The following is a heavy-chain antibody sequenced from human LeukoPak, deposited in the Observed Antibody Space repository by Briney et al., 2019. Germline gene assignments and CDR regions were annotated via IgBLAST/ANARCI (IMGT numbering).Heavy chain of an antibody. V-gene: IGHV4-61*08. CDR2: IYYSGST. CDR3: ARTRAFDEVYAMFYFDY. D-gene: IGHD2-8*01. CDR1: GGSISSGDYY. Sequence: SSETLSLTCTVSGGSISSGDYYWSWIRQPPGKGLEWIGYIYYSGSTNYNPSLKSRVTISVDTSKNQFSLKLSSVTAADTAVYYCARTRAFDEVYAMFYFDYWGQGTLVTVSS. J-gene: IGHJ4*02.